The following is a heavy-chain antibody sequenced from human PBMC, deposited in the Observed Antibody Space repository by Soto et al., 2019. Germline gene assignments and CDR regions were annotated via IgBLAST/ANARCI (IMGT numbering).Heavy chain of an antibody. D-gene: IGHD3-10*01. Sequence: QVQLVQSGAEVKKPGASVKVSCKASGYTFTSYGISWVRQAPGQGLEWMGWISAYNGNTNYAQKLQGRDTMTTDTSPSTAYMELRSLRPADTAVYYCARVYRITMVRGELSEYWGQGTLVTVSS. CDR2: ISAYNGNT. V-gene: IGHV1-18*01. CDR3: ARVYRITMVRGELSEY. CDR1: GYTFTSYG. J-gene: IGHJ4*02.